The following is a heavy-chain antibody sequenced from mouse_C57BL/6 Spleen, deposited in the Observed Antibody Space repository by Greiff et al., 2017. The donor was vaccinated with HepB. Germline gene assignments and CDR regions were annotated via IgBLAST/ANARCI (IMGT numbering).Heavy chain of an antibody. CDR2: IWRGGST. Sequence: QVQLQQSGPGLVQPSQSLSITCTVSGFSLTSYGVHWVRQSPGKGLEWLGVIWRGGSTDYNAAFMSRLSITKDNSKSQVFFKMNSLQADDTAIYYCAKDDNGSSYGYAMDYWGQGTSVTVSS. V-gene: IGHV2-5*01. D-gene: IGHD1-1*01. CDR1: GFSLTSYG. J-gene: IGHJ4*01. CDR3: AKDDNGSSYGYAMDY.